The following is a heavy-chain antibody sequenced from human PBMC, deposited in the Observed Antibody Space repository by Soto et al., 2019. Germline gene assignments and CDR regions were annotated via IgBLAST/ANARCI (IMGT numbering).Heavy chain of an antibody. V-gene: IGHV4-59*12. CDR2: IYFRGST. CDR1: GGSISSYY. D-gene: IGHD2-8*02. Sequence: SETLSLTCSVSGGSISSYYWSWIRQPPGKGLEWIGYIYFRGSTNYNPSLKSRVTISVDTSKNQFSLKLTSVTAADTAVYYCARDKITGLFDYWGQGTLVTVSS. CDR3: ARDKITGLFDY. J-gene: IGHJ4*02.